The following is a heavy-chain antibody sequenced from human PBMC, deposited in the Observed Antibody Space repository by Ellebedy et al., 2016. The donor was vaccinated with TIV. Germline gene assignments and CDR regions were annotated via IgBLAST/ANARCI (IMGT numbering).Heavy chain of an antibody. V-gene: IGHV1-69*13. J-gene: IGHJ4*02. CDR3: ARGWTVAGSPDPSFF. CDR2: ITPIFGRA. D-gene: IGHD6-19*01. Sequence: ASVKVSXXASGGIFSTYGINWVRQAPGQGLEWMGGITPIFGRANYAQKFQGRVIITADESTTTAYMELSSLRFEDTAVYYRARGWTVAGSPDPSFFWGQGTLVTVSS. CDR1: GGIFSTYG.